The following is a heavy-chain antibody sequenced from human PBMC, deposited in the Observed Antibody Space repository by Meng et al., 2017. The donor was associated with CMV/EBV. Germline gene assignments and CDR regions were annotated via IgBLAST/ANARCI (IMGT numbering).Heavy chain of an antibody. J-gene: IGHJ4*02. Sequence: ISCQASGYTFTSYDINWVRQATGQGLEWMGWMNPNSGNTGYAQKFQGRVTITRNTSISTAYMELSSLRSEDTAVYYCASGSSGDSSSSGFFDYWGQGTLVTVSS. CDR2: MNPNSGNT. CDR1: GYTFTSYD. V-gene: IGHV1-8*03. D-gene: IGHD6-6*01. CDR3: ASGSSGDSSSSGFFDY.